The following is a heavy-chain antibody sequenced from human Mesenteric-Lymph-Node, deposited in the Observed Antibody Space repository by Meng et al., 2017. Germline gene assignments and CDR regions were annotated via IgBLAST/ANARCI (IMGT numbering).Heavy chain of an antibody. Sequence: QVQLQESGPGLLKPSGTLSLICAVSGGSISSDNWWSWVRQPPGKGLEWIGEIHHSGSTSYSPSLKSRVTISVDKSKNQFSLKVMSVTAADTAVYYCAGRADFWSGYFDPWGQGTLVTVSS. V-gene: IGHV4-4*02. CDR3: AGRADFWSGYFDP. CDR2: IHHSGST. J-gene: IGHJ5*02. CDR1: GGSISSDNW. D-gene: IGHD3-3*01.